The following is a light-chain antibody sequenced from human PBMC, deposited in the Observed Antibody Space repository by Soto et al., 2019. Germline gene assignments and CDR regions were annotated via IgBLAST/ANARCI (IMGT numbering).Light chain of an antibody. CDR3: CSYGGSRAV. CDR2: EVT. CDR1: SSDVGSHNL. V-gene: IGLV2-23*02. J-gene: IGLJ7*01. Sequence: QSALTQPASVSGSPGQSITISCTGTSSDVGSHNLVSWYQQHPGQAPKLMIYEVTKRPLGVSTRFSASKSGNTASQTISGLQDEDEADYYCCSYGGSRAVFGGGTQLTVL.